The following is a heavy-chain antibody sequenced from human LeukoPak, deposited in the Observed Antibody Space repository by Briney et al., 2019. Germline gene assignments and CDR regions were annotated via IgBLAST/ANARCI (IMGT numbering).Heavy chain of an antibody. CDR3: AKSDLEIWSGSVDY. D-gene: IGHD3-3*01. CDR1: GFTFDDYA. Sequence: GGSLRLSCAASGFTFDDYAMHWVRQAPGKGREGVSGFSWNSGSIGYAASVKGPFTISRDTSKNTLYLQMNSLRAEDTAVYYCAKSDLEIWSGSVDYWGPGTLVTVSS. CDR2: FSWNSGSI. J-gene: IGHJ4*02. V-gene: IGHV3-9*01.